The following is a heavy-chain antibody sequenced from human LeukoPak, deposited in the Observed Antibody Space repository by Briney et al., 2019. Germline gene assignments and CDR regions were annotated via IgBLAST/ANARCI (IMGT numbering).Heavy chain of an antibody. V-gene: IGHV4-34*01. CDR1: GGSFSGYY. J-gene: IGHJ6*03. CDR3: AGLWFGELAGYYYYYMDV. CDR2: INHSGST. D-gene: IGHD3-10*01. Sequence: SETLSLTCAVYGGSFSGYYWSWIRQPPGKGLEWIGEINHSGSTNYNPSLKSRVTISVDTSKNQFSLKLSSVTAADTAVYYCAGLWFGELAGYYYYYMDVWGKGTTVTISS.